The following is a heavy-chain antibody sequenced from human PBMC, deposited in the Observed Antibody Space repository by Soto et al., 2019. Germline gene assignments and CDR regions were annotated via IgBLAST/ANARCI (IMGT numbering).Heavy chain of an antibody. J-gene: IGHJ4*02. CDR2: IIPVFGTA. V-gene: IGHV1-69*01. CDR3: AKGPSSGYFDY. CDR1: GGSFRSYA. Sequence: VQLVQSGAEVRKPGSSVTVSCKASGGSFRSYAVSWVRLAPGQGLEWMGGIIPVFGTANYAQKFQGRVTITADESTSTAYMELSSLRSDDTAMYHCAKGPSSGYFDYWGQGTLVTVSS. D-gene: IGHD3-22*01.